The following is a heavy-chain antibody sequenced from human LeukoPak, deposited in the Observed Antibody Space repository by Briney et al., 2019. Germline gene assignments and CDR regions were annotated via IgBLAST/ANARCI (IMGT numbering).Heavy chain of an antibody. D-gene: IGHD3-10*01. J-gene: IGHJ5*02. CDR1: EFVFSDYY. Sequence: NPGGSLRLSCAASEFVFSDYYMSWVRQAPGKGLEWVSYISSGGSTIYYADSVKGRFTISRDNAKNPLYLQMNSLRAEDTAVYYCAREMGGDYGSGTFLDLWGQGNMVTVSS. CDR3: AREMGGDYGSGTFLDL. V-gene: IGHV3-11*01. CDR2: ISSGGSTI.